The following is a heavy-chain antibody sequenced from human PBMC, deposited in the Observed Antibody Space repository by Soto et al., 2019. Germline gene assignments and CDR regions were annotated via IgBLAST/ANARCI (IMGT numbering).Heavy chain of an antibody. CDR2: ITSSGGS. CDR3: VKEKSVMYSGYDAFDI. D-gene: IGHD5-12*01. V-gene: IGHV3-48*03. J-gene: IGHJ3*02. CDR1: GFMFSSYE. Sequence: EVQLVESGGGLVQPGGSLRLYCAASGFMFSSYEMNWVRLAPGRGPEWVAHITSSGGSMYTDSVRGRFTISRDNARNSQYLQMNSLRAEDTAVYYCVKEKSVMYSGYDAFDIWGQGTMVTVS.